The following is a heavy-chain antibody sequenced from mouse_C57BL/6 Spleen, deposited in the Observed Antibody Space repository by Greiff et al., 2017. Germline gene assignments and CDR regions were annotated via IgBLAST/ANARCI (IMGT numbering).Heavy chain of an antibody. Sequence: EVQLVESGGDLVKPGGSLKLSCAASGFTFSSYGMSWVRQTPDKRLEWVATISSGGSYTYYPDSVKGRFTISRDNAKNTLYLQMSSLKSEDTAMYYCARGGYYGSSPFDVWGTGTTVTVSS. D-gene: IGHD1-1*01. CDR3: ARGGYYGSSPFDV. J-gene: IGHJ1*03. CDR2: ISSGGSYT. CDR1: GFTFSSYG. V-gene: IGHV5-6*01.